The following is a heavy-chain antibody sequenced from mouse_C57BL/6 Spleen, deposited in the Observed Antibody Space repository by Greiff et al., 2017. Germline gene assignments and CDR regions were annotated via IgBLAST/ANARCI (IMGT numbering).Heavy chain of an antibody. CDR2: IHPNSGST. Sequence: QVQLQQPGAELLKPGASVKLSCKASGYTFTSYWMHWVKQRPGQGLEWIGMIHPNSGSTNYNEKFKSKATLTVDKSSSTAYMQLSSLTSEDSAVYYCARSWYYGSSYERYFDVWGTGTTGTVSS. V-gene: IGHV1-64*01. J-gene: IGHJ1*03. CDR1: GYTFTSYW. D-gene: IGHD1-1*01. CDR3: ARSWYYGSSYERYFDV.